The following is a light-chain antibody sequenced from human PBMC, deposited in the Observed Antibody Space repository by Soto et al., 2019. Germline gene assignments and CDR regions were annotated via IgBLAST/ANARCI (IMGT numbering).Light chain of an antibody. V-gene: IGKV3-20*01. CDR3: QQYGSSLIT. Sequence: VMTQSPGTLSVSPGERATLSCRASQSVGTNLAWYQQRPGQAPRLLVYGASTRASGIPARFSGSGSGTDFTLTISRLEPEDFAVYYCQQYGSSLITFGQGTRLEI. J-gene: IGKJ5*01. CDR2: GAS. CDR1: QSVGTN.